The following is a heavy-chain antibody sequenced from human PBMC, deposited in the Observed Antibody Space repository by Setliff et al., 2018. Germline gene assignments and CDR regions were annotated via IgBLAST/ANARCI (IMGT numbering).Heavy chain of an antibody. CDR3: AARGYYDSSGLYYFDY. Sequence: PSETLSLTCAVYGGSFSGYYWSWIRQPPGKGLEWIGEINHSGSTNYNPSLKSRVTISVDTSKNQFSLKLSSVTAADTAVYYCAARGYYDSSGLYYFDYWGQGTLVTVSS. CDR2: INHSGST. J-gene: IGHJ4*02. D-gene: IGHD3-22*01. V-gene: IGHV4-34*01. CDR1: GGSFSGYY.